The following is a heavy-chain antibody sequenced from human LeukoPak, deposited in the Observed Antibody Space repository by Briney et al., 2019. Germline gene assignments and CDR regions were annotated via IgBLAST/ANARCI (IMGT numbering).Heavy chain of an antibody. CDR2: MYSGGNT. CDR3: ARGARGWQWLSYYFDS. CDR1: GFTVSNTY. V-gene: IGHV3-53*01. Sequence: GGSLRLSCAASGFTVSNTYKSWVRQAPGKGLEWISVMYSGGNTYYIDSVKGRFSISRDNSNNMFYLQMNSLRAEDTAVYYCARGARGWQWLSYYFDSWGPGTLVTVSS. J-gene: IGHJ4*02. D-gene: IGHD6-19*01.